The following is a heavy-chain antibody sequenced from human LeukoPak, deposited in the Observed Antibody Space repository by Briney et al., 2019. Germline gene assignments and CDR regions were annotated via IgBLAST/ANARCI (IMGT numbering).Heavy chain of an antibody. CDR2: ISGSGGST. D-gene: IGHD1-1*01. CDR1: GFTFSRYA. Sequence: LAGGSLRLSCAASGFTFSRYAMRWVRQAPGKGLEWVSAISGSGGSTYYADSVKGRFTISRDNSKNSLYMQMESLRAEDTAVYHCATDSPETAAFDYWGQGTLVTVSS. CDR3: ATDSPETAAFDY. V-gene: IGHV3-23*01. J-gene: IGHJ4*02.